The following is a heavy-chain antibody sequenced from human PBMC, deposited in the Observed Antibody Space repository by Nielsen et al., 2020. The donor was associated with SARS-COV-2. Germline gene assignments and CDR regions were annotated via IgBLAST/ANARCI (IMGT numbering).Heavy chain of an antibody. CDR3: ARDKYYYDSSGPGFDP. D-gene: IGHD3-22*01. CDR2: VSGSGYST. CDR1: EFTFSNYA. V-gene: IGHV3-23*01. J-gene: IGHJ5*02. Sequence: GGSLRLSCAASEFTFSNYAMSWVRQAPGKGLEWVSGVSGSGYSTYYADSVKGRFTISRDNSENSLYLQMNSLRAEDTAVYYCARDKYYYDSSGPGFDPWGQGTLVTVSS.